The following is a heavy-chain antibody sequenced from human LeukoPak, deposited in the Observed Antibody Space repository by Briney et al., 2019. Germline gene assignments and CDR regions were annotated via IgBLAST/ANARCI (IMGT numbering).Heavy chain of an antibody. V-gene: IGHV4-59*01. D-gene: IGHD1-26*01. CDR2: MYYSGST. CDR1: GGSFSSYY. J-gene: IGHJ4*02. CDR3: ASLYSWGYETGSFDYFNY. Sequence: SETLSLTCAVSGGSFSSYYWSWIRQPPGKGLEWIGYMYYSGSTNYNPSLKSRVTISVDTSKNQFTLKLSSVTAADTAVYYCASLYSWGYETGSFDYFNYWGQGTLVTVSS.